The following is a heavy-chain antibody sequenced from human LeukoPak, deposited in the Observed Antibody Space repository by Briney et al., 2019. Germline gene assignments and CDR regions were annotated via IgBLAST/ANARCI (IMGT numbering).Heavy chain of an antibody. V-gene: IGHV3-23*01. CDR1: GFTFSSYA. CDR2: VIASSGST. D-gene: IGHD3-16*02. CDR3: AKGRRDTSDSSLDS. Sequence: GGSLRLSCAASGFTFSSYAMSWVRQAPGKGLEWVSVVIASSGSTYYADSVKGRFTISRDSSKNTLYMQMNSLRAEDTAVYYCAKGRRDTSDSSLDSWGQGTLVTVSS. J-gene: IGHJ4*02.